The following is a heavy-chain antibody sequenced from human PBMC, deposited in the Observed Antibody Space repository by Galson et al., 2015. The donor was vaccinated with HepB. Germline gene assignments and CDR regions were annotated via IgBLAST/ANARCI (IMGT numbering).Heavy chain of an antibody. CDR1: GYSFTTYW. D-gene: IGHD1-26*01. CDR2: IYPGDSDT. CDR3: ATSYSGNEADF. V-gene: IGHV5-51*01. J-gene: IGHJ4*02. Sequence: QSGAEVKKPGESLKISCEGSGYSFTTYWTAWVRQMPGKGLEWMGIIYPGDSDTRYSPSFRGQVTISADKSITTAYLQWSSLKASDTAMYYCATSYSGNEADFWGQGTLVTVSS.